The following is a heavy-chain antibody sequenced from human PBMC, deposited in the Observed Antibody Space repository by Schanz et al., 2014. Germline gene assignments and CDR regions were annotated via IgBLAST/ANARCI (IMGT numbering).Heavy chain of an antibody. CDR1: GGSISSYY. V-gene: IGHV4-4*07. CDR3: YGMDV. Sequence: QVQLQESGPGLMRPSETLSLTCTVSGGSISSYYWSWIRQPAGKGLEWIGRIFTSGSTYYNPSLKSRVTISIDPSKTQFSLRLTSVTAADTAVYYCYGMDVWGQGTTVTVSS. J-gene: IGHJ6*02. CDR2: IFTSGST.